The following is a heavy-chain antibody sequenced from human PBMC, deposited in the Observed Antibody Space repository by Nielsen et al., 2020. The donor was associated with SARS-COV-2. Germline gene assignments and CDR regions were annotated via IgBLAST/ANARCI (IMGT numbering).Heavy chain of an antibody. CDR3: ARDMPYSSRYYYYYGMDV. Sequence: ASVKVSCKASGYTFINYHLHWVRQAPGQGLEWMGTINPRVGRTSYAKKLQGRVTVTRDTSTSTVYMELRSLRSDDTAVYYCARDMPYSSRYYYYYGMDVWGQGTTVTVSS. D-gene: IGHD6-19*01. CDR1: GYTFINYH. CDR2: INPRVGRT. V-gene: IGHV1-46*04. J-gene: IGHJ6*02.